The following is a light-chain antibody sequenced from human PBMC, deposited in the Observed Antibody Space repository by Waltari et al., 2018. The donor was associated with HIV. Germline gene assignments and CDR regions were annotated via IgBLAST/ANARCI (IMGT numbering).Light chain of an antibody. V-gene: IGLV1-51*01. CDR3: GTWDTSLSAGV. CDR2: DNN. J-gene: IGLJ2*01. Sequence: QSVLTQPPAVSAAPGQPVTISCSGSSSNIANNSVSWYQQLPGTAPKLLIYDNNRRSSGIPDRFSGSKSGTSATLAIAGLQTGDEADYYCGTWDTSLSAGVFGGGTKVTVL. CDR1: SSNIANNS.